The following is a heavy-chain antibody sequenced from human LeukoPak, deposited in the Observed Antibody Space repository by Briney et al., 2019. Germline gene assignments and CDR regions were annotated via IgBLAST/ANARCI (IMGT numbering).Heavy chain of an antibody. Sequence: GGSLRLSCAASGFTFSNYAMHWVRQAPGKGLEWVAVVSSDGDSKYYADSMKGRFTISRDNSKNTLYLQINSLRADDTAVFYCAKDGGRAAAGTVDSWGQGALVTVSS. D-gene: IGHD6-13*01. CDR2: VSSDGDSK. V-gene: IGHV3-30*18. CDR3: AKDGGRAAAGTVDS. CDR1: GFTFSNYA. J-gene: IGHJ4*02.